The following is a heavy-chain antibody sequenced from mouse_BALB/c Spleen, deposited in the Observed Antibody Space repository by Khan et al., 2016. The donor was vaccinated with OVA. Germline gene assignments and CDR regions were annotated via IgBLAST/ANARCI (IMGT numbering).Heavy chain of an antibody. CDR3: AKTARIKY. J-gene: IGHJ2*01. CDR1: GYSITSGYG. Sequence: EVQLQESGPGLVKPSQSLSLTCTVTGYSITSGYGWNWIRQFPGNKLEWMGYISYSGSTNYNPSLKSRISITRDTSKNQFFLLLNSVTTEDTAAYYCAKTARIKYWGQGTTLTVSS. V-gene: IGHV3-2*02. D-gene: IGHD1-2*01. CDR2: ISYSGST.